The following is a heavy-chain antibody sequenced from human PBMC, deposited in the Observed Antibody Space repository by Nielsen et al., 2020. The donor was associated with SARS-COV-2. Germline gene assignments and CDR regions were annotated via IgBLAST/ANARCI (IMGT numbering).Heavy chain of an antibody. CDR3: AGVAAALYYYYGMDV. J-gene: IGHJ6*02. D-gene: IGHD6-13*01. CDR2: IKQDGSEK. CDR1: GFTFSSYW. V-gene: IGHV3-7*03. Sequence: GGSLRLSCAASGFTFSSYWMSWVRQAPGKGLEWVANIKQDGSEKYYVDSVKGRFTISRDNAKNSLYLQMNSLRAEDTAVYYCAGVAAALYYYYGMDVWGQGTTVTVSS.